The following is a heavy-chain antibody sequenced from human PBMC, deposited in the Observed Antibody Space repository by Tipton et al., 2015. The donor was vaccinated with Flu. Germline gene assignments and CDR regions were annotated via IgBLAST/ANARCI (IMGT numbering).Heavy chain of an antibody. CDR2: IYPGDSDT. CDR1: GYSFTSYW. J-gene: IGHJ4*02. CDR3: ARRYDFWSGYPYYFDY. V-gene: IGHV5-51*01. Sequence: VQLVQSGAEVKKPGESLKISCKGSGYSFTSYWIGWVRQMPGKGLEWMGIIYPGDSDTRYSPSFQGQVTISADKSISTAYLQWSSLKASDTAMYYCARRYDFWSGYPYYFDYWGQGTLVTVSS. D-gene: IGHD3/OR15-3a*01.